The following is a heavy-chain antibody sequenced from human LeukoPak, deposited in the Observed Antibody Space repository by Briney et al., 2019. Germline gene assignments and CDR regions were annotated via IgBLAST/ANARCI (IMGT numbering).Heavy chain of an antibody. Sequence: GGSLRLSCAASGFTFSSYALSWVRQAPGKGLEWVAFIRYDGSNKYYADSVKGRFTISRDNSKNMLYLQMNSLRAEDTAVYYCAKVYCSSTSCYHYYYYYMDVWGKGTTVTVSS. CDR1: GFTFSSYA. J-gene: IGHJ6*03. CDR3: AKVYCSSTSCYHYYYYYMDV. CDR2: IRYDGSNK. D-gene: IGHD2-2*01. V-gene: IGHV3-30*02.